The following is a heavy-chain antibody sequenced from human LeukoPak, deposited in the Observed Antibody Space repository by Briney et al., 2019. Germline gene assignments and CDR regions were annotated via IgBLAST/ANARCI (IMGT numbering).Heavy chain of an antibody. Sequence: SETLSLTCTVSGGSISSYYWSWIRQPPGKGLEWIGYIYYSGSTNYNPSLKSRVTISVDTSKNQFSLKLSSVTAADTAVYYCARHRTFGRFGEPIPYVDYWGQGTLVTVSS. CDR2: IYYSGST. CDR3: ARHRTFGRFGEPIPYVDY. D-gene: IGHD3-10*01. V-gene: IGHV4-59*08. CDR1: GGSISSYY. J-gene: IGHJ4*02.